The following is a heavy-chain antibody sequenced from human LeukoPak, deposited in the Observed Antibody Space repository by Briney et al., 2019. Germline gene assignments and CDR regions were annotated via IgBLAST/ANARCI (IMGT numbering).Heavy chain of an antibody. Sequence: SVKVSCKASGDTFNNFAISWVRQAPGQGLEWMGGIIPTFGTANYAQKFQSRVTITADESMSTVYMELSSLRFEDTAMYYCAREHGDDLSPGGDTFDIWGQGTMVTVSS. D-gene: IGHD5-12*01. CDR2: IIPTFGTA. CDR1: GDTFNNFA. CDR3: AREHGDDLSPGGDTFDI. J-gene: IGHJ3*02. V-gene: IGHV1-69*01.